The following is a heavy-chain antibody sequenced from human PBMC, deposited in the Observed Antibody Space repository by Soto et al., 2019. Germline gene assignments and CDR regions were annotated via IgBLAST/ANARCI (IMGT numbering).Heavy chain of an antibody. Sequence: QVQLVQSGAEVKTPGSSVKVSCKASGGTFSSYGISWVRQAPGQGLEWMGGIIPIFGTANYAQKFQGRVTITADGSTSTAYMEVSRLRSEDTAVYYCAIGRGDGYNFFDGDYWCQGTLVTVSS. J-gene: IGHJ4*02. CDR2: IIPIFGTA. CDR3: AIGRGDGYNFFDGDY. D-gene: IGHD5-12*01. CDR1: GGTFSSYG. V-gene: IGHV1-69*01.